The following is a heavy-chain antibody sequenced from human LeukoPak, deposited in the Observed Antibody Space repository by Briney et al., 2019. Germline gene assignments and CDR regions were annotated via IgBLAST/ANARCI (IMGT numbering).Heavy chain of an antibody. Sequence: PGGSLRLSCAASGFTFSSYAMSWVRQAPGKGLEWVSAISGSGGSTYYADSVKGRFTISRDNSKNTLYLQMDSLRAEDTAVYYCAKDANWNDVGGVFDYWGQGTLVTVSS. CDR1: GFTFSSYA. J-gene: IGHJ4*02. V-gene: IGHV3-23*01. CDR3: AKDANWNDVGGVFDY. D-gene: IGHD1-20*01. CDR2: ISGSGGST.